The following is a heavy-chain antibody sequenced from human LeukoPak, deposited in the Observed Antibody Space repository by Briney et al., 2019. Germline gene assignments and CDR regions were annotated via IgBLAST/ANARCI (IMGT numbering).Heavy chain of an antibody. Sequence: SETLSLTCTVSGYSISSGYYWGWIRQPPGKGLEWIGSIYHSGSTYYNPSLKSRVTISVDTSKNQFSLKLSSVTAADTAVYYCAREADYYDSSGYFLYWGQGTLVTVSS. CDR2: IYHSGST. CDR1: GYSISSGYY. CDR3: AREADYYDSSGYFLY. V-gene: IGHV4-38-2*02. D-gene: IGHD3-22*01. J-gene: IGHJ4*02.